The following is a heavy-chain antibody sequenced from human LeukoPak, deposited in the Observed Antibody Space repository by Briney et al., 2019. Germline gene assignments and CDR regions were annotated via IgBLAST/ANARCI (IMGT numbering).Heavy chain of an antibody. CDR2: IKTDGSET. V-gene: IGHV3-7*01. CDR1: GFIFSNYW. D-gene: IGHD3-10*01. CDR3: VSAIRGSPIDY. J-gene: IGHJ4*02. Sequence: GGSLRLSCAASGFIFSNYWMGWVRQAPGKGLACVANIKTDGSETYYVDSVKGRFTISRNNAKNSLFLQMNSLRAEDTAIYYCVSAIRGSPIDYWGQGTLVSVPS.